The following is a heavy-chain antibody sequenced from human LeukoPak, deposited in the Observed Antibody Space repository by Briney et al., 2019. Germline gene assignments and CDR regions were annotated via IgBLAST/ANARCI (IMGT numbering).Heavy chain of an antibody. J-gene: IGHJ4*02. Sequence: SQTLSLTCTVSGGSISSGGYFWSWIRQHPGKGLEWIGYIYYSGSTYYNPSLKGRVTISVDTSKNQFSLRLSPVTDADAAVCYCARHRAYSSSSPFDYWGQGTLVTVSS. V-gene: IGHV4-31*03. CDR1: GGSISSGGYF. CDR2: IYYSGST. D-gene: IGHD6-6*01. CDR3: ARHRAYSSSSPFDY.